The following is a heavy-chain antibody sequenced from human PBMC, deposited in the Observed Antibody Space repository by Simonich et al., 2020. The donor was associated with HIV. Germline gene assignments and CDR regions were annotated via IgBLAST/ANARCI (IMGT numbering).Heavy chain of an antibody. V-gene: IGHV4-34*01. Sequence: QVQLQQWGAGLLKPSETLSLTCAVYGGSFSGYYWSWIRQPPLKGLEWIGKINHSGSTNYNPSLKSRVTISVDTSKNQFSLKLSSVTAADTAVYYCARGFYQRLYYFDYWGQGTLVTVSS. D-gene: IGHD2-2*01. CDR1: GGSFSGYY. CDR2: INHSGST. CDR3: ARGFYQRLYYFDY. J-gene: IGHJ4*02.